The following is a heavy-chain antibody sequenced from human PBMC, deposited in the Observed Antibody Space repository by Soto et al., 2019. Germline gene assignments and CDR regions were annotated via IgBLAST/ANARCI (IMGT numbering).Heavy chain of an antibody. V-gene: IGHV4-59*01. Sequence: QVQLQESGPGLVKPSETLSLTCTVSGGSISSYYWSWIRQPPGKGLEWIGYIYYSGSTNYNPSLKSRVTISVDTSKNQFSLKLSSVTAADTAVYYCARVNSGSYYYFDYWGQGTLVTVSS. CDR3: ARVNSGSYYYFDY. D-gene: IGHD1-26*01. CDR1: GGSISSYY. J-gene: IGHJ4*02. CDR2: IYYSGST.